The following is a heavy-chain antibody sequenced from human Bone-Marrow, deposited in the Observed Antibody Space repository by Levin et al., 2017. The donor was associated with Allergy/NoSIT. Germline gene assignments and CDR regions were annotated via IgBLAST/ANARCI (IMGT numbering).Heavy chain of an antibody. CDR2: ISGTTGNT. D-gene: IGHD2-21*02. J-gene: IGHJ4*02. Sequence: AGGSLRLSCAASGFTFSNYGVSWVRQAPGKGLEWISTISGTTGNTYYADSVRGRFTISRDSSKSTLYLQMNSLRAEDTAVYYCAKRVVTTPPYFDYWGQGTLVTVSS. V-gene: IGHV3-23*01. CDR3: AKRVVTTPPYFDY. CDR1: GFTFSNYG.